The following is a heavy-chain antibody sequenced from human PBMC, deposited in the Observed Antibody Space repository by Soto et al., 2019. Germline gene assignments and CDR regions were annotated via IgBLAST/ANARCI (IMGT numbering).Heavy chain of an antibody. V-gene: IGHV5-51*01. CDR1: GYRFANYL. D-gene: IGHD4-17*01. CDR3: ATGDSADYLAITVY. CDR2: IYPGDSDT. J-gene: IGHJ4*02. Sequence: GESLKICWKGSGYRFANYLIGWVRQVPGKGLEWMGIIYPGDSDTRYSPSFQGHVTISADQSLSTAYTELSRLRSDDTAVYYCATGDSADYLAITVYWGQGALVTVSS.